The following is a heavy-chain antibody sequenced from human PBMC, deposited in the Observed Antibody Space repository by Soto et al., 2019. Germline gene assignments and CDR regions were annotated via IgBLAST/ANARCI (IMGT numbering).Heavy chain of an antibody. D-gene: IGHD5-12*01. J-gene: IGHJ4*02. CDR2: IITITGFI. V-gene: IGHV3-21*02. Sequence: EVQLVESGGDLVKPGGSLRLSCAASGFTFSSYSMNWVRQAPGKGLEWVSIITITGFIDYADSVKGRFTISRDNAKSSLYLQMNSLRAEDTAVYYCARDSREYNAYDYNWGQGSLVTVSS. CDR1: GFTFSSYS. CDR3: ARDSREYNAYDYN.